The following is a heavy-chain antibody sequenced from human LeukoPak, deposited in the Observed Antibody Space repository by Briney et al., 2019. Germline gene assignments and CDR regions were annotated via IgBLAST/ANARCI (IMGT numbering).Heavy chain of an antibody. J-gene: IGHJ4*02. D-gene: IGHD6-6*01. CDR2: IYPGDSDT. CDR1: GYIFSNYG. V-gene: IGHV5-51*01. Sequence: GASLQISCKGSGYIFSNYGIGGGRRLPGKRGEGMGAIYPGDSDTTYSPSLQGQVTISADKSISTAYLQWNSLKASDTAMYFCARQTSSSSRVDFWGQGTLVTVSS. CDR3: ARQTSSSSRVDF.